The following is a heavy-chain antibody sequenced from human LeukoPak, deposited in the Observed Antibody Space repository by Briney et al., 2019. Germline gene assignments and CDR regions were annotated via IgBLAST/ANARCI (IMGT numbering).Heavy chain of an antibody. Sequence: SGTLSLTCTVSGDSINSLDLWSWVRQPPGKGLEWIGEMYLSGTTHSNPSVKSRVTISIDKSKNQFFLNLSSVTAADTAVYYCAGLVGRYSSGLYYYYFDYWGQGTLVTVSS. D-gene: IGHD3-22*01. V-gene: IGHV4-4*02. CDR1: GDSINSLDL. J-gene: IGHJ4*02. CDR2: MYLSGTT. CDR3: AGLVGRYSSGLYYYYFDY.